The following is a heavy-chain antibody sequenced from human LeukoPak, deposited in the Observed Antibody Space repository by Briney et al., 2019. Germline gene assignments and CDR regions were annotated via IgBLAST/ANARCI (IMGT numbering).Heavy chain of an antibody. Sequence: PGGSLRLSCAASGFTFSSYGMHWVRQAPGKGLEWVAVISYDGSNKYYADSVKGRFTISRDNSKNTLYLQMNSLRAEDTAVYYCARDSLTYCGGDCSLAYYYYMDVWGKGTTVTVSS. J-gene: IGHJ6*03. V-gene: IGHV3-30*03. CDR2: ISYDGSNK. CDR1: GFTFSSYG. CDR3: ARDSLTYCGGDCSLAYYYYMDV. D-gene: IGHD2-21*02.